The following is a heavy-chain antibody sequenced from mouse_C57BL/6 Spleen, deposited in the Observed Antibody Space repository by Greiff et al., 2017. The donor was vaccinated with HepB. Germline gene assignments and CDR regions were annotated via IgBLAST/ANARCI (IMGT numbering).Heavy chain of an antibody. Sequence: VQLQQPGAELVRPGSSVKLSCKASGYTFTSYWMHWVKQRPIQGLEWIGNIDPSDSETHYNQKFKDKATLTVDKSSSTAYMQLSSLTSEDSAVYYCARSITTGVGAMDYWGQGTSVTVSS. CDR1: GYTFTSYW. V-gene: IGHV1-52*01. D-gene: IGHD1-1*01. J-gene: IGHJ4*01. CDR2: IDPSDSET. CDR3: ARSITTGVGAMDY.